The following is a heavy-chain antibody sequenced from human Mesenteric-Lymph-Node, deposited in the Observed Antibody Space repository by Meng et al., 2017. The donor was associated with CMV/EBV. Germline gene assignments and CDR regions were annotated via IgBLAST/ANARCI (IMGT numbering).Heavy chain of an antibody. Sequence: GESLKISCTASGFTFGDYAMTWVRQGPGKGLEWVAYIEQDGSEKYVDSVKGRFTISRDNATSSLYLQMNSLRGDDTAVYYCARGNAGSGFFGTGWFDPWGQGTLVTVSS. V-gene: IGHV3-7*01. CDR2: IEQDGSEK. CDR3: ARGNAGSGFFGTGWFDP. J-gene: IGHJ5*02. CDR1: GFTFGDYA. D-gene: IGHD3-3*01.